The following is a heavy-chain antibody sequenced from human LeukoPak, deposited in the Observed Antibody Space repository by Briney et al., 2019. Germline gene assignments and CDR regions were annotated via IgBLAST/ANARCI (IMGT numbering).Heavy chain of an antibody. CDR3: AKASRYCSSTSCPMDY. D-gene: IGHD2-2*01. CDR2: MNPNSGNT. CDR1: GYTFTSYD. J-gene: IGHJ4*02. V-gene: IGHV1-8*01. Sequence: GASVKVSCKASGYTFTSYDINWVRQATGQGLEWMGWMNPNSGNTGYAQKFQGRVTMTRNTSISTAYMELSSLRAEDTAVYYCAKASRYCSSTSCPMDYWGQGTLVTVSS.